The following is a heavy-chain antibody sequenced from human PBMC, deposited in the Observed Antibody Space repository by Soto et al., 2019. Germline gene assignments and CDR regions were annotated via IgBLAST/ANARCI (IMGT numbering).Heavy chain of an antibody. J-gene: IGHJ3*01. V-gene: IGHV4-61*01. CDR3: PSALWAELSAFDF. D-gene: IGHD1-26*01. CDR2: IYYSGST. Sequence: PSETLSLTCTVSGGSVSSGSYYWSWIRQPPGKGLEWIGYIYYSGSTNYNPSLKSRVTISVDTSKNQFSLKLSSVTAADTAVYYCPSALWAELSAFDFWGQGTMVTVSS. CDR1: GGSVSSGSYY.